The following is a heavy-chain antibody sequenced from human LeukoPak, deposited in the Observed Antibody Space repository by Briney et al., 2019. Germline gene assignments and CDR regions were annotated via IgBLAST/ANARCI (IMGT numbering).Heavy chain of an antibody. Sequence: GESLKISCKGSGYNFINHWIGWVRQMPGKGLEWMGIIYPGDSETRYSPSFQGQVTISDDKSISTAYLQLSSLKASDTAMYYCARYCSGSSCFHYGMDVWDQGTTVTVSS. CDR1: GYNFINHW. CDR3: ARYCSGSSCFHYGMDV. CDR2: IYPGDSET. V-gene: IGHV5-51*01. J-gene: IGHJ6*02. D-gene: IGHD2-15*01.